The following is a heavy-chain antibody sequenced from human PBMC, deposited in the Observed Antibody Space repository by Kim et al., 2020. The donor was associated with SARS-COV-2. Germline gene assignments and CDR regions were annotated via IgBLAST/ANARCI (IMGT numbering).Heavy chain of an antibody. D-gene: IGHD3-22*01. CDR3: AETTYYYEASGYYF. CDR1: GGTVSSRDYY. V-gene: IGHV4-61*08. Sequence: SETLSLTCTASGGTVSSRDYYWSWLRQPPGQGLEWIGLSYYSGTTNYNPSIKRRVAISVDTSNNQFSLTLNSVTAADTVVYYCAETTYYYEASGYYF. CDR2: SYYSGTT. J-gene: IGHJ4*01.